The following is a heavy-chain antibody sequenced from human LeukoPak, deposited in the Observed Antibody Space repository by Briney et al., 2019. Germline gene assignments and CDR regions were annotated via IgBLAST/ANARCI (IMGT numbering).Heavy chain of an antibody. D-gene: IGHD6-19*01. CDR2: IIPILGIA. CDR1: GGTFSSYA. Sequence: SVKISCKASGGTFSSYAISWVRQAPGQGLEWMGRIIPILGIANYAQKFQGRVTITADKSTSTAYMELSSLRSEDTAVYYCARNFSSGWDHFDYWGQGTLVTVSS. J-gene: IGHJ4*02. CDR3: ARNFSSGWDHFDY. V-gene: IGHV1-69*04.